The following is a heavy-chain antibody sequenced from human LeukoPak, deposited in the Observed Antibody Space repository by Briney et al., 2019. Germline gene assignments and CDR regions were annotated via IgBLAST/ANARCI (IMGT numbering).Heavy chain of an antibody. J-gene: IGHJ6*03. V-gene: IGHV3-7*01. CDR2: IKQDGSEK. Sequence: PEGSLRLSCAASGFTFSNYWMSWVRQAPGKGLEWVANIKQDGSEKYYVDSVKGRFTISRDNAKNSLYLQMNSLRAEDTAVYYCASFTIFGPYYYYYYMDVWGKGTTVTVSS. CDR1: GFTFSNYW. D-gene: IGHD3-3*01. CDR3: ASFTIFGPYYYYYYMDV.